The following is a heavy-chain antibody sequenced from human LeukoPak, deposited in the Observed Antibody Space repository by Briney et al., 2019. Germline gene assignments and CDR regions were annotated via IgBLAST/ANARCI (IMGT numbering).Heavy chain of an antibody. J-gene: IGHJ4*02. D-gene: IGHD3-3*01. Sequence: GGSLRLSCAASGFTFSNYAMSWVRQAPGKGLEWVSAISGSGDTTYYVDFAKGRFTISRDNSRSTLYLQVSSLRAEDTAVYYCASFRSTYYTLSSAPLDYWGQGTLVTVSS. CDR1: GFTFSNYA. CDR3: ASFRSTYYTLSSAPLDY. V-gene: IGHV3-23*01. CDR2: ISGSGDTT.